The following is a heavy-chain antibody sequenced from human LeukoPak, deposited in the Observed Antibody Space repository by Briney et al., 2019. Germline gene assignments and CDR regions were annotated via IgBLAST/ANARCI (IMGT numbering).Heavy chain of an antibody. V-gene: IGHV3-23*01. J-gene: IGHJ4*02. D-gene: IGHD3-22*01. CDR2: ISGSGGST. CDR1: GLTFSSYA. Sequence: GGSLRLSCAASGLTFSSYAMNWVRQAPGKGLEWVSSISGSGGSTYYPDSVKGRFTIYRDNSKNTLFLQMNSLRAEDTAVYFCARAAYDIGSYIVNHDYWGQGTLVTVSS. CDR3: ARAAYDIGSYIVNHDY.